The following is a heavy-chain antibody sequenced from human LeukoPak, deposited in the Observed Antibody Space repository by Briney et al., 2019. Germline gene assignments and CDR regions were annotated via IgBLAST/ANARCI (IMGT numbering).Heavy chain of an antibody. J-gene: IGHJ4*02. CDR3: AMADIVVVPAASTFDY. CDR1: GYTLTELS. CDR2: FDPEDGET. V-gene: IGHV1-24*01. Sequence: ASVKVSCKVSGYTLTELSMHWVRQAPGKGLEWMGGFDPEDGETIYAQKFQGRVTMTEDTSTDTAYMELSSLRSEDTAVYYCAMADIVVVPAASTFDYWGQGTLVTVSS. D-gene: IGHD2-2*01.